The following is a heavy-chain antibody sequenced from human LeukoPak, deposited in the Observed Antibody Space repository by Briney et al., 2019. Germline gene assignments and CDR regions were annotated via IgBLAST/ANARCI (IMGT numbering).Heavy chain of an antibody. CDR1: GGSISSYY. CDR2: IYYSGNT. Sequence: SETLSLTCTVSGGSISSYYWSWIRQPPGKGLEWIGYIYYSGNTYYNPSLKSRVTISLDTSKNQFSLKLSSVTAADTAVYYCAREAPTYYDILTGRRGAFDIWGQGTMVTVSS. CDR3: AREAPTYYDILTGRRGAFDI. J-gene: IGHJ3*02. V-gene: IGHV4-59*12. D-gene: IGHD3-9*01.